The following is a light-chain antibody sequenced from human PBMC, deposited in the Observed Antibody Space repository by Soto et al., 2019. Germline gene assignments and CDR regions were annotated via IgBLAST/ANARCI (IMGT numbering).Light chain of an antibody. Sequence: EIVLTQSPGTLSLSPGERATLSCRASQSVSSSYLAWYQQKPGQAPGLLIYGASSRATGIPDRFSGSGSGTDFTLTISRLEPEDFAVYYCQQYGSSPLTFGQGTKVDIK. CDR1: QSVSSSY. V-gene: IGKV3-20*01. CDR3: QQYGSSPLT. J-gene: IGKJ1*01. CDR2: GAS.